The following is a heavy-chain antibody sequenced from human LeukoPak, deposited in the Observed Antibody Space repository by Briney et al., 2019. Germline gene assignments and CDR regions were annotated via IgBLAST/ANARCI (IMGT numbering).Heavy chain of an antibody. CDR2: IYTSGST. CDR1: GGSISSSSYY. J-gene: IGHJ4*02. V-gene: IGHV4-61*02. CDR3: AATPWGYCSGGSCYIVY. Sequence: SETLSLTCTVSGGSISSSSYYWGWIRQPAGKGLEWIGRIYTSGSTNYNPSLKSRVTMSVDTSKNQFSLKLSSVTAADTAVYYCAATPWGYCSGGSCYIVYWGQGTLVTVSS. D-gene: IGHD2-15*01.